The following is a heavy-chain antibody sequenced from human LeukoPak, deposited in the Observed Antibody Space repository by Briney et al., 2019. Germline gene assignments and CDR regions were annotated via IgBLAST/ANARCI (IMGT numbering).Heavy chain of an antibody. Sequence: SETLSLTCTVSGGSINSYYWSWIRQPAGKGLEWIGRIYSSGATNYNPSLKSRVTMSVDTSKNQFSLKLNSVTAADTAVYFCARVSSGWSYYFDYWGQGTLVTVSS. CDR3: ARVSSGWSYYFDY. V-gene: IGHV4-4*07. D-gene: IGHD6-19*01. CDR2: IYSSGAT. J-gene: IGHJ4*02. CDR1: GGSINSYY.